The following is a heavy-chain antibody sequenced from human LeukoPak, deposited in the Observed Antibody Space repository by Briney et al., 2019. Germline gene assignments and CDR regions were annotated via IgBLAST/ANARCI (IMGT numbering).Heavy chain of an antibody. J-gene: IGHJ4*02. CDR3: ARNQWLAQFDY. Sequence: ASVKVSCKASGYTFTSYDINWVRQATGQGLEWMGWISAYNGNTNYAQKLQGRVTMTTDTSTSTAYMELRSLRSDDTAVYYCARNQWLAQFDYWGQGTLVTVSS. CDR1: GYTFTSYD. D-gene: IGHD6-19*01. V-gene: IGHV1-18*01. CDR2: ISAYNGNT.